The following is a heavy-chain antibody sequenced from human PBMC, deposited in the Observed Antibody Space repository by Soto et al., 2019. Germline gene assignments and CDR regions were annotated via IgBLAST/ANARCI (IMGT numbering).Heavy chain of an antibody. Sequence: SEILSLTCTVSGGSISSSSYYWGWIRQPPGKGLEWIGSIYYSGSTYYNPSLKSRVTISVDTSKNQFSLKLSSVTAADTAVYYCARQGQVDIVATSFDYYGMDVWGQGTTVTVSS. D-gene: IGHD5-12*01. CDR3: ARQGQVDIVATSFDYYGMDV. CDR2: IYYSGST. CDR1: GGSISSSSYY. J-gene: IGHJ6*02. V-gene: IGHV4-39*01.